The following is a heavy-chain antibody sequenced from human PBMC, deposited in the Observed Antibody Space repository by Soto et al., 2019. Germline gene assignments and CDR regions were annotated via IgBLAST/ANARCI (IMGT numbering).Heavy chain of an antibody. Sequence: ASVKVSCKASGYSFTNNDVSWVRQATGQGLEWMGWMNPGSGDTGYAQRFQGRVTMTRDISIATAYMELSSLRSDDTAIYYCARRETCGSLNWFDTWGQGTLVTVSS. CDR3: ARRETCGSLNWFDT. CDR1: GYSFTNND. CDR2: MNPGSGDT. V-gene: IGHV1-8*01. J-gene: IGHJ5*02. D-gene: IGHD3-10*01.